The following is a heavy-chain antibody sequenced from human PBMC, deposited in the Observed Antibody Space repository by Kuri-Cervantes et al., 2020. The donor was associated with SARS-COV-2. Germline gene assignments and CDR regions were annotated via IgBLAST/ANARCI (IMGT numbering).Heavy chain of an antibody. Sequence: GGSLRLSCSASGFSLNTFGINWVRQAPGQGLEWVSFISSSGTTIYYADSVKGRFTISRDSAENSLYLQMNMLRVEDTAVYYCAIPRNDYYDSSGPFLSWGQGTLVTVSS. CDR3: AIPRNDYYDSSGPFLS. V-gene: IGHV3-48*01. D-gene: IGHD3-22*01. CDR1: GFSLNTFG. CDR2: ISSSGTTI. J-gene: IGHJ5*02.